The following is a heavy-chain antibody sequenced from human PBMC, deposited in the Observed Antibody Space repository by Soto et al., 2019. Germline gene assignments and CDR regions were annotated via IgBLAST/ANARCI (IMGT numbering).Heavy chain of an antibody. J-gene: IGHJ6*03. D-gene: IGHD2-2*01. V-gene: IGHV3-23*01. CDR2: ISGSGGST. CDR3: ASQVVPAGYYYYYYYMDV. Sequence: GGSLRLSCAASGFTFSSYAMSWVRQAPGKGLEWVSAISGSGGSTYYADSVKGRFTISRDNSKNTLYLQMNGLRAEDTAVYYCASQVVPAGYYYYYYYMDVWGKGTTVTVSS. CDR1: GFTFSSYA.